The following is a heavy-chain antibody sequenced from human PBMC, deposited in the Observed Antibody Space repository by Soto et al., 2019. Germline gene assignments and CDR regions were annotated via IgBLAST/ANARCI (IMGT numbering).Heavy chain of an antibody. CDR3: AKDRLAGNFDY. CDR1: GFTFNNYA. J-gene: IGHJ4*02. Sequence: GGSLRLACAASGFTFNNYAMNWVRQAPGKGLEWVATISATGGSTYYADSVKGRFTISRDNSKNTLYLQMNGLRVEDTAVYYCAKDRLAGNFDYWGQGTQVTVSS. CDR2: ISATGGST. V-gene: IGHV3-23*01.